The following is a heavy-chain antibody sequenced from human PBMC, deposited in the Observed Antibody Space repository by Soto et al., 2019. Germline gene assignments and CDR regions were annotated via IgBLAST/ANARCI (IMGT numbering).Heavy chain of an antibody. CDR2: ISGSGGST. V-gene: IGHV3-23*01. Sequence: EVQLLESGGGLVQPGGSLRLSCAASGVTFSSYAMSWVRQAPGKGLEWVSAISGSGGSTYYEDSVKGRFTISRDNSKNTLYLQMNSLRAEDTAVYYCAKDRWERYGMDVWGQGTTVTVSS. D-gene: IGHD1-26*01. J-gene: IGHJ6*02. CDR3: AKDRWERYGMDV. CDR1: GVTFSSYA.